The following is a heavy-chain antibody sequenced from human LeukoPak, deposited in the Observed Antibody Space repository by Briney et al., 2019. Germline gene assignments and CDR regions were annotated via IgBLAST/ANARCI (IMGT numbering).Heavy chain of an antibody. CDR3: ARDGDAPMTDFDY. Sequence: GGSLRLFCAASGFTFSSYWVCWVRQAPGKGLVWVSCIKTDGSITAYAGSVKGRFTISRDNAKNTLYLQMNSLRADDTAVYYCARDGDAPMTDFDYWGQGTLVTVSS. CDR1: GFTFSSYW. CDR2: IKTDGSIT. D-gene: IGHD2-21*02. V-gene: IGHV3-74*01. J-gene: IGHJ4*02.